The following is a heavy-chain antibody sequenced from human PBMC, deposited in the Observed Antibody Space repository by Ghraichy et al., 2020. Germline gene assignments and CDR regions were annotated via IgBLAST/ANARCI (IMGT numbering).Heavy chain of an antibody. V-gene: IGHV1-2*02. Sequence: ASVKVSCKASGYTFTGYYMHWVRQAPGQGLEWMGWINPNSGGTNYAQKFQGRVTMTRDTSISTAYMELSRLRSDDTAVYYCAREGYYDSSGSIDYWGQGTLVTVSS. CDR1: GYTFTGYY. CDR2: INPNSGGT. CDR3: AREGYYDSSGSIDY. D-gene: IGHD3-22*01. J-gene: IGHJ4*02.